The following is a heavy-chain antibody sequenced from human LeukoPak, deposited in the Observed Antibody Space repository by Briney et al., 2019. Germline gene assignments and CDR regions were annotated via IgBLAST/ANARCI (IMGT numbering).Heavy chain of an antibody. Sequence: PGGSLRLSCAASGFTFSSYWMSGVRQAPGKGLEWVANIKQDGSEKYYVDSVKGRFTFSRDNAKNSLYLQMNSLRAEDTAVYYCARDASTSCFDYWGQGALVTVSS. CDR3: ARDASTSCFDY. D-gene: IGHD2-2*01. J-gene: IGHJ4*02. CDR2: IKQDGSEK. CDR1: GFTFSSYW. V-gene: IGHV3-7*01.